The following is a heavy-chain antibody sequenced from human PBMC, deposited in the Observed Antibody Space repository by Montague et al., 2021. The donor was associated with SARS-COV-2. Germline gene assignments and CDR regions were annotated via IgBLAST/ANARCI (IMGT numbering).Heavy chain of an antibody. CDR2: ISGSGGST. D-gene: IGHD5-18*01. CDR1: GFTFRSYA. J-gene: IGHJ4*02. Sequence: SLRLSCAAPGFTFRSYAMSWVRQAPGKGLEWVSAISGSGGSTYYADSVKGRFTISRDNSKNTLYLQMNSLRAEDTAVYYCASELGYSYGYAFDYWGQGTLVTVSS. V-gene: IGHV3-23*01. CDR3: ASELGYSYGYAFDY.